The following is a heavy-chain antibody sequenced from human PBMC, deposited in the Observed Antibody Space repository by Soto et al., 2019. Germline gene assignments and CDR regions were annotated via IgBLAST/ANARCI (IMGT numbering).Heavy chain of an antibody. CDR3: VQGSAGRPN. V-gene: IGHV3-23*01. D-gene: IGHD6-13*01. CDR2: STGSGGST. J-gene: IGHJ4*02. CDR1: GFTFSSYA. Sequence: ELQLLESGGGLVQPGGSLRLSCAASGFTFSSYAMSWVRKAQGKGLEWVATSTGSGGSTYYADSVKGRFTISRDNSKNTQFLQMNTLRADDSAVYYCVQGSAGRPNWGQGTLVTVSS.